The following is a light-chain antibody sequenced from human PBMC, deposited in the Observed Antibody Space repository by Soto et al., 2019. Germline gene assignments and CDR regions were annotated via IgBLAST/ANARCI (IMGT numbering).Light chain of an antibody. CDR3: QQRTSWPPWT. V-gene: IGKV3-11*01. J-gene: IGKJ1*01. Sequence: EVVLTQSPATLSLSPGGRATLSCRASQSVGLSLAWYQQKPGQAPRLLIYDASDRAPGIPARFSGSGSGTDFTLTISSLEPEDFAVYYCQQRTSWPPWTFGQGTKVEIK. CDR2: DAS. CDR1: QSVGLS.